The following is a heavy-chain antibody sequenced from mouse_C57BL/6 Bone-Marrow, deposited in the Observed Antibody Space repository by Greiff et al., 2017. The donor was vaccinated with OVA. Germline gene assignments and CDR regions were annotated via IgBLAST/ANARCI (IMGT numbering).Heavy chain of an antibody. CDR1: GYTFTDYN. Sequence: VQLQQSGPELVKPGASVKIPCKASGYTFTDYNMDWVKQSHGKSLEWIGDINPNNGGTIYNQKFKGKATLTVDKSSSTAYMELRSLTSEDTAVYYCARSARQLRLRYFDYWGQGTTLTVSS. D-gene: IGHD3-2*02. CDR2: INPNNGGT. J-gene: IGHJ2*01. V-gene: IGHV1-18*01. CDR3: ARSARQLRLRYFDY.